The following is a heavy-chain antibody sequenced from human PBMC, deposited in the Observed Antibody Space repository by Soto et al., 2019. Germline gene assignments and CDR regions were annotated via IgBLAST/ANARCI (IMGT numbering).Heavy chain of an antibody. V-gene: IGHV3-30*03. D-gene: IGHD1-1*01. Sequence: GGSLRLSCAASVFIFIDYGMHWVRQAPGKGLEWVAVISDDGSNQYYAGSVKGRFTISRDKSKNTLFLQMNSLRPEDTGVYYCARPRGTSYYYYGMNVWGQGTTVTVSS. CDR3: ARPRGTSYYYYGMNV. J-gene: IGHJ6*02. CDR1: VFIFIDYG. CDR2: ISDDGSNQ.